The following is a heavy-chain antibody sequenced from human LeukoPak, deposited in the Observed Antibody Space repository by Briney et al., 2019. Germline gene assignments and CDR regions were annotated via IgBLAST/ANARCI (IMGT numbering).Heavy chain of an antibody. D-gene: IGHD5-24*01. CDR2: IVPIFGTA. CDR3: ASEMATTNDY. J-gene: IGHJ4*02. V-gene: IGHV1-69*13. Sequence: ASVKVSCKASGGTFSSYAISWVRQAPGQGLEWMGGIVPIFGTANYAQKFQGRVTITADESTSTAYMELSSLRSEDTAVYYCASEMATTNDYWGQGTLVTVSS. CDR1: GGTFSSYA.